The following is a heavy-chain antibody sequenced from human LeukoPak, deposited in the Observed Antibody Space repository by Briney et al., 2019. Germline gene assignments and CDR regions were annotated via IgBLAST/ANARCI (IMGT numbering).Heavy chain of an antibody. CDR2: IYHSGST. J-gene: IGHJ4*02. Sequence: PSETLSLTCTVSGGSISSGGYYWSWIRQPPGKGLEWIGYIYHSGSTYYNPSLKSRDTISVDRSKNQFSLKLSSVTAADTAVYYCASQEFWSGYQVGGYWGQGTLVTVSS. D-gene: IGHD3-3*01. CDR1: GGSISSGGYY. CDR3: ASQEFWSGYQVGGY. V-gene: IGHV4-30-2*01.